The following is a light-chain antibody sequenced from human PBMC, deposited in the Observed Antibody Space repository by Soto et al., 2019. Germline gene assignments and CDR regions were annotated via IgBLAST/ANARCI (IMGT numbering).Light chain of an antibody. CDR1: QSVSSN. CDR2: GAS. V-gene: IGKV3-15*01. J-gene: IGKJ1*01. Sequence: EMVMTQSPATLSVSPGERATLSCRASQSVSSNLAWYQVNPGQAPRLLIYGASARATGIPARFSGSGSGTEFTLTISSLQSEDFAVYYCQRYNDWPWTFGQGTKVEI. CDR3: QRYNDWPWT.